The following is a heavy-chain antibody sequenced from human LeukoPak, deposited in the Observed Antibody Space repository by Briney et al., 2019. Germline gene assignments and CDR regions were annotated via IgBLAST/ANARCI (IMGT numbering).Heavy chain of an antibody. CDR3: AKDRGRYFDWLYDF. D-gene: IGHD3-9*01. CDR1: GFTFSSYA. Sequence: GGSLRLSCAASGFTFSSYAMTWVRQAPGKGLEWVSGISGNGGSTCYADSVKGRFTISRDNSKNTLYLLMNSLRAEDTAAYYCAKDRGRYFDWLYDFWGQGTLVTVSS. V-gene: IGHV3-23*01. J-gene: IGHJ4*02. CDR2: ISGNGGST.